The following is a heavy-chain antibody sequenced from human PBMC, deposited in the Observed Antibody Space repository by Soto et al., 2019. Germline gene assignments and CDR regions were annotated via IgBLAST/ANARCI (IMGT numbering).Heavy chain of an antibody. J-gene: IGHJ4*02. CDR1: GFTFSSYW. Sequence: EVQLVESGGGLVQPGGSLRLSCTASGFTFSSYWMHWVRQAPGKGLVWVSRLNSDGRTTSYVDSVKDRFTISRDNAKNTVYLQMNSLRPEDTAVYYCAGSIAAGYWGQGTLVTVSS. CDR3: AGSIAAGY. CDR2: LNSDGRTT. V-gene: IGHV3-74*01. D-gene: IGHD6-13*01.